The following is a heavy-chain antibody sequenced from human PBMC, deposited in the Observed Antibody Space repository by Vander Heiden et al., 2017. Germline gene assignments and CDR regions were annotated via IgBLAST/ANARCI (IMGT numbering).Heavy chain of an antibody. D-gene: IGHD2-2*01. CDR3: ARYCSSASCYKFDY. CDR2: MDPKTGKT. J-gene: IGHJ4*02. Sequence: VQLVQSGAEVKKPGASVQVSCKASGYTFPDSEINWVRQPAGQGLGWVGWMDPKTGKTGYAQKFQGRVAMTRNTSITTASMELSSLRSEDTAVYYCARYCSSASCYKFDYWGQGTLVTVSS. V-gene: IGHV1-8*01. CDR1: GYTFPDSE.